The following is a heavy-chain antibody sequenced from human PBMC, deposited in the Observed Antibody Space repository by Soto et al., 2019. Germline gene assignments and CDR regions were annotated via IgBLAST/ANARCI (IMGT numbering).Heavy chain of an antibody. D-gene: IGHD3-3*01. Sequence: GGSLRLSCAASGFTVSNYGMHWVRQAPGKGLAWVAMVAKEGSDEDYADSVKGRFTIARDNSKNTLYLQMNSLRAEDTAVYYCARTNLRFDPYYFDYWGQGTLVTVSS. CDR1: GFTVSNYG. CDR3: ARTNLRFDPYYFDY. V-gene: IGHV3-30*03. J-gene: IGHJ4*02. CDR2: VAKEGSDE.